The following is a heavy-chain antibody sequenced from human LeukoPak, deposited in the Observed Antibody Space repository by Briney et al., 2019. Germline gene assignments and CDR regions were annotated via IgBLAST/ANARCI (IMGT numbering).Heavy chain of an antibody. CDR1: GYTFTSYG. J-gene: IGHJ5*02. D-gene: IGHD6-19*01. CDR3: AREEADSSGWYGGWFDP. CDR2: IIPIFGTA. V-gene: IGHV1-69*05. Sequence: SVKVSCKASGYTFTSYGISWVRQAPGQGLEWMGGIIPIFGTANYAQKFQGRVTITTDESTSTAYMELSSLRSEDTAVYYCAREEADSSGWYGGWFDPWGQGTLVTVSS.